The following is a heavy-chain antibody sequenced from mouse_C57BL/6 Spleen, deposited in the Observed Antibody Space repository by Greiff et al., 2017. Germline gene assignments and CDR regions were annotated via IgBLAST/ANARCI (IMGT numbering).Heavy chain of an antibody. CDR2: IWGDGGT. J-gene: IGHJ3*01. CDR1: GFSLTSYG. CDR3: AEADDGRFAY. Sequence: VQGVESGPGLVAPSQSLSITCTVSGFSLTSYGVSWVRQPPGKGLEWLGVIWGDGGTNYHSALISRLSISKDNSKSQVFLKLNSLQTGDTATYYCAEADDGRFAYWGQGTLVTVSA. D-gene: IGHD1-1*01. V-gene: IGHV2-3*01.